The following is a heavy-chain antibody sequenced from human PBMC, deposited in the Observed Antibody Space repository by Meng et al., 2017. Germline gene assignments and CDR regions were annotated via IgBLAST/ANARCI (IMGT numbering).Heavy chain of an antibody. D-gene: IGHD2/OR15-2a*01. Sequence: VHLPDSGPRLEPPSPTLSLTGPVSGGSISSGGYYWSWIRQHPGKGLEWLGYIYYSWSTYYNPSLKSLVTISVDTSKNQFSLKLSSVTAADTAVYYCARVTSSYYFDYWGQRTLVTVSS. CDR2: IYYSWST. J-gene: IGHJ4*02. CDR1: GGSISSGGYY. CDR3: ARVTSSYYFDY. V-gene: IGHV4-31*01.